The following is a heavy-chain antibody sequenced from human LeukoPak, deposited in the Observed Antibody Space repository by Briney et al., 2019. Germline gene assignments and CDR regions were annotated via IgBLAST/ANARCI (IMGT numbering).Heavy chain of an antibody. J-gene: IGHJ4*02. Sequence: GGSLRLSCAASGFTFSSYWMSWVRQAPGKGLEWVANIRQDGSEKYYVDSVKGRFTISRDNAKNSLYLQMNSLRAEDTAVYYCARNYDFWSGDYNSMYYFDYWRQGTLVTVSS. D-gene: IGHD3-3*01. CDR2: IRQDGSEK. CDR1: GFTFSSYW. CDR3: ARNYDFWSGDYNSMYYFDY. V-gene: IGHV3-7*01.